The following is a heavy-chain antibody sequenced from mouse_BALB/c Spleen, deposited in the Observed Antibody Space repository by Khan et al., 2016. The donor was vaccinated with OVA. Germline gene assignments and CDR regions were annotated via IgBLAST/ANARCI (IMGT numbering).Heavy chain of an antibody. CDR3: ARDHYGSHWYFDV. D-gene: IGHD1-2*01. CDR2: INSNGGST. Sequence: EVELVESGGGLVRPGGSLKLSCAATGFTFSTYGMSWVRQTPDKRLELVATINSNGGSTYYPDSVKGRFTISRDNAKNTLYLQMSSLKSEDTAMYYYARDHYGSHWYFDVWGAGTTVTVSS. CDR1: GFTFSTYG. J-gene: IGHJ1*01. V-gene: IGHV5-6-3*01.